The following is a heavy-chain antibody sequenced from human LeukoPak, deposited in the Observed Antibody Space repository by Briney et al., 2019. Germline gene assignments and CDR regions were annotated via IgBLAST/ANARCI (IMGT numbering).Heavy chain of an antibody. CDR2: ISYDGSNK. V-gene: IGHV3-30*14. Sequence: PGGSLRLSCAASGFTFSSYAMHWVRQAPGKGLEWVAVISYDGSNKYYADSVKGRFTISRDNSKNTLYLQMNSLRAEDTAVYYCARSLRVRGVPDYMDVWGKGTTVTISS. J-gene: IGHJ6*03. CDR1: GFTFSSYA. D-gene: IGHD3-10*01. CDR3: ARSLRVRGVPDYMDV.